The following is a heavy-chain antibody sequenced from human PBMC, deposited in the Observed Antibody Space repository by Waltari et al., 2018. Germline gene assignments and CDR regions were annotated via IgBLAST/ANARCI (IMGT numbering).Heavy chain of an antibody. Sequence: QVQLQQWGAGLWQSSETLSLTCAVTGGSFSGYSWGWVRQPPGKGLEWIGEINHAGYTNHNPSLRSRVTMSADTSKSQFSLKLNSVTAADTAVYYCVRLEDCTGPGGHCYSGDPFALDVWGQGTTVTVSS. V-gene: IGHV4-34*02. CDR2: INHAGYT. J-gene: IGHJ6*02. CDR3: VRLEDCTGPGGHCYSGDPFALDV. CDR1: GGSFSGYS. D-gene: IGHD2-15*01.